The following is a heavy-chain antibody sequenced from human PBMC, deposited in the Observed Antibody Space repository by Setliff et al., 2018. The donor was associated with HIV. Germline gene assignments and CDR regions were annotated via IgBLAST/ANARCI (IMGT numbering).Heavy chain of an antibody. J-gene: IGHJ4*02. D-gene: IGHD3-10*01. Sequence: PGGSLRLSCAASGFTFSSYAMSWVRQTPGKGLEWVSTVGAVGAPTHYADSVKGRFTISRDNAKNSLYLQMNSLRAEDTAVYYCARGNTMVTDFDYWGQGTLVTVSS. V-gene: IGHV3-23*01. CDR3: ARGNTMVTDFDY. CDR1: GFTFSSYA. CDR2: VGAVGAPT.